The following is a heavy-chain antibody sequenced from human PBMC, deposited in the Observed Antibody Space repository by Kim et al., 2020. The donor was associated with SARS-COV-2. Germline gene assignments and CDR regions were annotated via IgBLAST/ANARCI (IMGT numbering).Heavy chain of an antibody. Sequence: SETLSLTCTVSGGSISSSSYYWGWIRQPPGKGLEWIGSIYYSGSTYYNPSLKSRVTISVDTSKNQFSLKLSSVTAADTAVYYCARQLVYCSSTSGRNNWFDPWGQGTLGTVSS. V-gene: IGHV4-39*01. CDR2: IYYSGST. J-gene: IGHJ5*02. CDR3: ARQLVYCSSTSGRNNWFDP. D-gene: IGHD2-2*01. CDR1: GGSISSSSYY.